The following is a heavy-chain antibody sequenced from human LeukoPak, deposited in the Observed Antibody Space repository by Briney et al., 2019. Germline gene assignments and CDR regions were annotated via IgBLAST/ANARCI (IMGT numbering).Heavy chain of an antibody. Sequence: GGSLRLSCAASGFTFSTYNMNWVRQAPGKGLEWVSFISSGSRIIYYADSVKGRFTVSRDNAKNSLYLQMNSLRDEDTAVYYCARNPAGIGDYWGQGTLVTVPS. J-gene: IGHJ4*02. CDR1: GFTFSTYN. V-gene: IGHV3-48*02. CDR2: ISSGSRII. CDR3: ARNPAGIGDY. D-gene: IGHD1-26*01.